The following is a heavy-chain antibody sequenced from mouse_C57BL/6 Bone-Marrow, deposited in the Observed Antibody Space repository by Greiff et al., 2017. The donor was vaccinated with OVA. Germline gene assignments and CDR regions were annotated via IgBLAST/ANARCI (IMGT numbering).Heavy chain of an antibody. J-gene: IGHJ2*01. CDR1: GFTFTDYY. D-gene: IGHD1-1*01. CDR2: IRHKANGYTT. Sequence: EVQLVESGGGLVQPGGSLSLSCAASGFTFTDYYMSWVRQPPGKALEWLGFIRHKANGYTTEYSASVKGRFTISRDNSQSILYLQMNALRAEDSATYYCARYPRSFYYFDYWGQGTTLTVSS. CDR3: ARYPRSFYYFDY. V-gene: IGHV7-3*01.